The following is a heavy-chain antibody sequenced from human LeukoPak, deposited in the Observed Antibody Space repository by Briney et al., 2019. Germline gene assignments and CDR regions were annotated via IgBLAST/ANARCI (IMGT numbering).Heavy chain of an antibody. D-gene: IGHD4-23*01. J-gene: IGHJ2*01. Sequence: ASVKVSCKASGGTFSSYAISWVRQAPGQGLEWMGWISAYNGNTNYAQKLQGRVTMTADTSTSTAYMELRSLRSDDTAVYYCARDAPVVTEDWYFDLWGRGTLVTVSS. V-gene: IGHV1-18*01. CDR1: GGTFSSYA. CDR3: ARDAPVVTEDWYFDL. CDR2: ISAYNGNT.